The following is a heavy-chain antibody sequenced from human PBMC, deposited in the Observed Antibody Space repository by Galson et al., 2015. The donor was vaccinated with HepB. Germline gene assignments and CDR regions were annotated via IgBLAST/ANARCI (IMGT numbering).Heavy chain of an antibody. CDR3: ARDNYYGSGSYLDP. D-gene: IGHD3-10*01. V-gene: IGHV4-59*01. CDR2: ISYTGST. CDR1: GGSISSYY. J-gene: IGHJ5*02. Sequence: LSLTCTVSGGSISSYYWSWIRQTPGKGLEWIAYISYTGSTNYNPPLKSRVTISVDTSKNQFSLKLSSVTAADTAVYYCARDNYYGSGSYLDPWGQGTLVTVSS.